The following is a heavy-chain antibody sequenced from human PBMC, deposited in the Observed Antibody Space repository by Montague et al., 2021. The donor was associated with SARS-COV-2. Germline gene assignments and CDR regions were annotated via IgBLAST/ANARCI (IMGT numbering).Heavy chain of an antibody. J-gene: IGHJ4*02. CDR2: IYYSGST. CDR3: AISSGSYSTFDF. V-gene: IGHV4-59*08. D-gene: IGHD3-10*01. CDR1: GGSISSSY. Sequence: SETLSLTCTVSGGSISSSYWTWIRQPPGKGLEWIGYIYYSGSTSYNPSLKSRVTMSVDTSKNQFSLKLSSVTAADTAVYYCAISSGSYSTFDFWGQGTLVTVSS.